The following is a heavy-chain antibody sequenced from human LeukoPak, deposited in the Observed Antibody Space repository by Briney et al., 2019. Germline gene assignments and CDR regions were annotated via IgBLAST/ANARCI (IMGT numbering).Heavy chain of an antibody. CDR3: ARDPFYYGSGSY. CDR1: GGSFSGYY. D-gene: IGHD3-10*01. CDR2: INHSGST. J-gene: IGHJ4*02. Sequence: SETLSLTCAVYGGSFSGYYWSWIRQPPGKGLEWIGEINHSGSTNYNPSLKSRVTISVDTSKNQFSLKLSSVTAADTAVYYCARDPFYYGSGSYWGQGTLVTVSS. V-gene: IGHV4-34*09.